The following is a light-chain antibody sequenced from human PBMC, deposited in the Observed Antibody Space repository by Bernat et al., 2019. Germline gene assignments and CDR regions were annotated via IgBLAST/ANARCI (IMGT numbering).Light chain of an antibody. CDR3: SSYTSSSNPVV. CDR2: DVR. Sequence: QSALTQPASVSGSPGQSITISCTGTSSDVGGYNYVSWYQQHPGRAPKLMIYDVRDRPSGISNRFSGSKSGNTASLTISGLLAEDEADYYCSSYTSSSNPVVFGGGTKLTVL. J-gene: IGLJ2*01. V-gene: IGLV2-14*03. CDR1: SSDVGGYNY.